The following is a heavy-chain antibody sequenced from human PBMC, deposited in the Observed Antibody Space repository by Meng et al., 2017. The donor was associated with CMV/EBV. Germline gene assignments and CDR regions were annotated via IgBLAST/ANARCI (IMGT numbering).Heavy chain of an antibody. Sequence: LVQCGAKVKKPGCSVTVSIKASAYTFISYVISCVRQDPGQGREWMGWISAYNDNTNYAQKLQGRVTMTTDTSTSTAYMELRSLRSDDTAVYYFARVGGGNWFAPWGQGTLVTVFS. CDR2: ISAYNDNT. D-gene: IGHD3-16*01. CDR1: AYTFISYV. J-gene: IGHJ5*02. V-gene: IGHV1-18*01. CDR3: ARVGGGNWFAP.